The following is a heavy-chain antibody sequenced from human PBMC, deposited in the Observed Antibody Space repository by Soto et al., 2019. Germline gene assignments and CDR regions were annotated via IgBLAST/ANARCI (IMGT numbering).Heavy chain of an antibody. Sequence: QVQLVQSGAEVKKPGSSVKVSCKASGGTFSSYTISWVRQAPGQGLEWMGRIIPILGIANDAQKFQGRVTITADKSTSTAYMELSSLRSEDTAVYYCASTYCCSTSCYSVDYGMDVWGQGTTVTVSS. CDR1: GGTFSSYT. CDR2: IIPILGIA. D-gene: IGHD2-2*01. V-gene: IGHV1-69*02. J-gene: IGHJ6*02. CDR3: ASTYCCSTSCYSVDYGMDV.